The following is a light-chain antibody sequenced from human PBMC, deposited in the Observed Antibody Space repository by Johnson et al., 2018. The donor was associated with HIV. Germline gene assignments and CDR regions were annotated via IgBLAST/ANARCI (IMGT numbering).Light chain of an antibody. V-gene: IGLV1-51*02. CDR3: GTWDSSLSAYV. CDR2: ENN. J-gene: IGLJ1*01. Sequence: QSVLTQPPSVSAAPGQKVTISCSGSSSNIGNNYVSWYQQLPGTAPKLLIYENNKRPSGIPDRFSGSKSGTSATLGITGLPPGAEADYYGGTWDSSLSAYVFGTGTKVTVL. CDR1: SSNIGNNY.